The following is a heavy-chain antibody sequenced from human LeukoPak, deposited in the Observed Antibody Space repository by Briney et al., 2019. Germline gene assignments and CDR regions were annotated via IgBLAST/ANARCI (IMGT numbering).Heavy chain of an antibody. CDR1: GFTFSDYY. V-gene: IGHV3-11*06. J-gene: IGHJ3*02. Sequence: GGSLRLSCAASGFTFSDYYMSWIRRAPGKGLEWVSYINSSSSYTNYADSVKGRFTISRDNAKNSLYLQMNSLRAEDTAVYYCARDRIAAAFSAFDIWGLGTMVTVSS. D-gene: IGHD6-13*01. CDR2: INSSSSYT. CDR3: ARDRIAAAFSAFDI.